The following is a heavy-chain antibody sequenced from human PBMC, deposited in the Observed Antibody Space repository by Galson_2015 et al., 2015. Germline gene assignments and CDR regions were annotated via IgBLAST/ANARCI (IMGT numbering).Heavy chain of an antibody. CDR3: AKDGGGYCSGGACYSGPD. J-gene: IGHJ4*02. Sequence: SCAASGFTFNSYAMCWVRQAPGKGLEWVSGISGSGGTTHYADSVKGRFTISRDNSKNTLYLQMNSLRAEDSAVYYCAKDGGGYCSGGACYSGPDWGQGTLVAVSS. CDR2: ISGSGGTT. V-gene: IGHV3-23*01. CDR1: GFTFNSYA. D-gene: IGHD2-15*01.